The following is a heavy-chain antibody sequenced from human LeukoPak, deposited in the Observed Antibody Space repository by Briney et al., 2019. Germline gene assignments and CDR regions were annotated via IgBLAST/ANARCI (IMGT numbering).Heavy chain of an antibody. V-gene: IGHV4-59*01. D-gene: IGHD3-16*02. CDR2: IYYSGST. Sequence: SETLSLTCTVSGGSISSYYWSWIRQAPGKGLEWIGYIYYSGSTNYNPSLKSRVTISVDTSKNQFSLKLSSVPAAATAVYYCARALMITFGGVIVPNYYFDYWGQGTLVTVSS. CDR1: GGSISSYY. J-gene: IGHJ4*02. CDR3: ARALMITFGGVIVPNYYFDY.